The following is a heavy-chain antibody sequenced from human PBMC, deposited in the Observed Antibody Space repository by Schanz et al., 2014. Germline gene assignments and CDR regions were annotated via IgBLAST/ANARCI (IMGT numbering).Heavy chain of an antibody. CDR1: GFSISFHW. J-gene: IGHJ4*02. CDR2: IWYDGSNK. V-gene: IGHV3-33*08. Sequence: VQLVESGGGLVKPGGSLRLSCAASGFSISFHWMSWVRQAPGKGPEWVAIIWYDGSNKYYADSVKGRFTISRDNSKNTLFLQMSSLRAEDTAVYYCARDLRNSRPSYYDHWGQGTLVTVSA. CDR3: ARDLRNSRPSYYDH. D-gene: IGHD6-13*01.